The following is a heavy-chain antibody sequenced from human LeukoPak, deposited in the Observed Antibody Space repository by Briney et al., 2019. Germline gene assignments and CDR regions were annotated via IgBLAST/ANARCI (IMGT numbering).Heavy chain of an antibody. V-gene: IGHV3-30*02. CDR1: GFTFSNYG. D-gene: IGHD6-13*01. J-gene: IGHJ4*02. Sequence: GGSLRLSCAASGFTFSNYGMHWVRQAPGKGLEWVAFIRYDGRTKDSADSVKGRFTISRGNSKNTLYLQMNSLRVEDTAVYYCAKDGGYSSSWYSDFDSWGQGTLVTVSS. CDR3: AKDGGYSSSWYSDFDS. CDR2: IRYDGRTK.